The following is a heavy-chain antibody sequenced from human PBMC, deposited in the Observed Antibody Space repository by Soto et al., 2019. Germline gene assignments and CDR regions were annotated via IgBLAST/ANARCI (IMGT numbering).Heavy chain of an antibody. Sequence: EVQLVESGGGLVQPGGSLRLSCAASGFTFSSYWMHWVRQAPGKGLVWVSRINTDGSSTNYADSVKGRFTISRDNAKNTLYLQMKTLRADDTAVYYCARGYGDYAGWFVPWGQGTLVTVSS. CDR2: INTDGSST. CDR1: GFTFSSYW. J-gene: IGHJ5*02. V-gene: IGHV3-74*01. D-gene: IGHD4-17*01. CDR3: ARGYGDYAGWFVP.